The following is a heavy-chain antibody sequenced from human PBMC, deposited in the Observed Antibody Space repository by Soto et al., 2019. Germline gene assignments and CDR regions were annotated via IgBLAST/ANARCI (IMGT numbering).Heavy chain of an antibody. D-gene: IGHD6-25*01. Sequence: ELQLVESGGALVRPGESLRLSCAASGFTFANYWMNWVRQAPGKGLEWVANIKPDGSVKDYVDSVKGRFTISRDNSKNTLFLQMNSLSAEDTAIYYCARGGSRNCDYWGQGTLVTVAS. J-gene: IGHJ4*02. CDR1: GFTFANYW. V-gene: IGHV3-7*01. CDR3: ARGGSRNCDY. CDR2: IKPDGSVK.